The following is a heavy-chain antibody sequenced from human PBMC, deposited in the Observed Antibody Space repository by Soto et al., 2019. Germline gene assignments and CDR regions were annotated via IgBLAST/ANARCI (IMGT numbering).Heavy chain of an antibody. Sequence: QVQLVQSGAEVKKPGASVTVSCKTSGYTFSNYGINWVRQAPGHGLEGMGWISGYNGNTNYAQTVQGRVTMTTDTSTGTVYMELRSLKSDDTAIYYCSRFIMVGGWFDPNYYHGMDVWGQGTTVTVSS. D-gene: IGHD6-19*01. CDR3: SRFIMVGGWFDPNYYHGMDV. J-gene: IGHJ6*02. V-gene: IGHV1-18*01. CDR1: GYTFSNYG. CDR2: ISGYNGNT.